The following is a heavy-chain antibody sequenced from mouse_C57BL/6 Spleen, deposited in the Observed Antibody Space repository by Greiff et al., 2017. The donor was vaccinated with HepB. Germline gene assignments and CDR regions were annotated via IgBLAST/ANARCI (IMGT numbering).Heavy chain of an antibody. CDR1: GYTFTSYW. D-gene: IGHD1-1*01. V-gene: IGHV1-64*01. CDR2: IHPNSGST. Sequence: QVQPQQPGAELVKPGASVKLSCKASGYTFTSYWMHWVKQRPGQGLEWIGMIHPNSGSTNYNEKFKSKATLTVDKSSSTAYMQLSSLTSEDSAVYYCARGDYYGSSPYYFDYWGQGTTLTVSS. J-gene: IGHJ2*01. CDR3: ARGDYYGSSPYYFDY.